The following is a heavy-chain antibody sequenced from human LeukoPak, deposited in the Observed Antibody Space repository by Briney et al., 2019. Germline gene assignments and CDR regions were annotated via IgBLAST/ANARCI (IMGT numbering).Heavy chain of an antibody. J-gene: IGHJ5*02. CDR2: INHSGST. V-gene: IGHV4-34*01. CDR1: GGSFSGYY. D-gene: IGHD1-14*01. Sequence: PSETLPLTCAVYGGSFSGYYWSWIRQPPGKGLEWIGEINHSGSTNYNPSLKSRVTISGDTSKNQFSLKLSSVTAADTAVYYCARRKGEIGFDTWGQGTLVTVSS. CDR3: ARRKGEIGFDT.